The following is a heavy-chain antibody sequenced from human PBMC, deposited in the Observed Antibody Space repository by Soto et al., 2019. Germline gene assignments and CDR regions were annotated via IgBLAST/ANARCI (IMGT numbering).Heavy chain of an antibody. CDR3: ARVLGDIVXVVXXXXGXXAFDI. V-gene: IGHV4-31*03. D-gene: IGHD2-15*01. J-gene: IGHJ3*02. CDR2: IYYSGST. Sequence: QVQLQESGPGLVKPSQTLSLTCTVSGGSISSGGYYWSWIRQHPGKGLEWIGYIYYSGSTYYNPSLKSRVTMTVGTSNNQFALKLSSVTAADTAGYYCARVLGDIVXVVXXXXGXXAFDIWGQGTMVTVSS. CDR1: GGSISSGGYY.